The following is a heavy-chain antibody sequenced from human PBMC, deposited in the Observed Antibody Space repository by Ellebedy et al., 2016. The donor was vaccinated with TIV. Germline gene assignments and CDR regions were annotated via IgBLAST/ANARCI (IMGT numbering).Heavy chain of an antibody. D-gene: IGHD3-10*01. CDR3: ARAELQWFGVGFFDL. J-gene: IGHJ2*01. V-gene: IGHV4-34*01. Sequence: SETLSLTCAVYGGSFSGYYWSWIRQPPGKGLEWIGEINHSGSTNYNPSLKSRVTISVDTSKNQFSLKLSSVTAADTAVYYCARAELQWFGVGFFDLWGRGTHVTVTS. CDR1: GGSFSGYY. CDR2: INHSGST.